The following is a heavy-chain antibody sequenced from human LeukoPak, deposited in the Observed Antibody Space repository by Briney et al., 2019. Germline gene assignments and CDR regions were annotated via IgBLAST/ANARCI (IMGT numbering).Heavy chain of an antibody. Sequence: PGGSLRLSCAASGFTFSSYNMNWVRQAPGKGLGWVSYISISTSSIYYADSVKGRFTISRDNAKNSLYLQMNSLRADDTAVYYCAREPTYTSSWYSTCDSWGQGTLVTVSS. V-gene: IGHV3-48*01. CDR2: ISISTSSI. CDR3: AREPTYTSSWYSTCDS. D-gene: IGHD6-13*01. CDR1: GFTFSSYN. J-gene: IGHJ5*01.